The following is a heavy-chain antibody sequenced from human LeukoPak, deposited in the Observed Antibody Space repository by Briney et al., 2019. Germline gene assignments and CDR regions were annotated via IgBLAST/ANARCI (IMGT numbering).Heavy chain of an antibody. CDR2: IYSGGST. V-gene: IGHV3-53*01. Sequence: GGSLRLSCAASGFTVSGNYMSWVRQAPGKGLEWVSVIYSGGSTYFADSVKGRFTLSRDNSKNTLYLQMNSLRAEDTAVYYCARGIAAAGTFDYWGQGTLVTVSS. CDR1: GFTVSGNY. J-gene: IGHJ4*02. D-gene: IGHD6-13*01. CDR3: ARGIAAAGTFDY.